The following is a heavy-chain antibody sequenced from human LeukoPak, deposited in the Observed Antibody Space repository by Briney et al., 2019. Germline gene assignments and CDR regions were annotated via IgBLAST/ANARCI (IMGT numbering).Heavy chain of an antibody. CDR3: ARFAAGGSYYYYMDV. CDR1: GFTFSSYT. J-gene: IGHJ6*03. D-gene: IGHD6-25*01. Sequence: GGSLRLSCAAPGFTFSSYTMNWVRQPPGKGLEWVSNIGTSSTTIYYADSVKGRFTISRDNAKNSLYLKMNSLRADDTAVYYCARFAAGGSYYYYMDVWGKGTTVTVSS. V-gene: IGHV3-48*01. CDR2: IGTSSTTI.